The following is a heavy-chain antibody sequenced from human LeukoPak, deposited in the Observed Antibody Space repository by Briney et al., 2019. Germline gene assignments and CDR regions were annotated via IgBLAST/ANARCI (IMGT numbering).Heavy chain of an antibody. J-gene: IGHJ4*02. D-gene: IGHD2-15*01. CDR1: GYTFTGYY. V-gene: IGHV1-46*01. Sequence: ASVKVSCKASGYTFTGYYMHWVRQAPGQGLEWMGIINPSGGSTSYAQKFQGRVTMTRDTSTSTVYMELSSLRSEDTAVYYCARGWNIVVVVADSNLDYWGQGSLVTVSS. CDR2: INPSGGST. CDR3: ARGWNIVVVVADSNLDY.